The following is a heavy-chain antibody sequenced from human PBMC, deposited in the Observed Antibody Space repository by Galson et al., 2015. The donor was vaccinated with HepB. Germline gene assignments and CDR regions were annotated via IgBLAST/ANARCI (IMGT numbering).Heavy chain of an antibody. CDR2: IIPIFGTA. CDR1: GGTFSSYA. CDR3: APSFASHDSSGYSLTLDY. J-gene: IGHJ4*02. Sequence: SVKVSCKASGGTFSSYAISWVRQAPGQGLEWMGGIIPIFGTANYAQKFQGRVTITADESTSTAYMELSSLRSEDTAVYYCAPSFASHDSSGYSLTLDYWGQGTLVTVSS. D-gene: IGHD3-22*01. V-gene: IGHV1-69*13.